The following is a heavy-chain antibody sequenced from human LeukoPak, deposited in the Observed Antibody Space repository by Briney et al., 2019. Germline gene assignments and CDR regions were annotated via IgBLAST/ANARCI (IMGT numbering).Heavy chain of an antibody. V-gene: IGHV4-30-4*08. CDR1: GGSISSRDYY. CDR2: IYYSGST. D-gene: IGHD3-9*01. CDR3: ARILPVYFDWPNAFDI. J-gene: IGHJ3*02. Sequence: SETLSLTCTVSGGSISSRDYYWTWIRQPPGKGLEWIGYIYYSGSTYYNTSLKSRITISLDMSKNQFSLKLSSVTAADTAVYYCARILPVYFDWPNAFDIWGQGTMVTVSS.